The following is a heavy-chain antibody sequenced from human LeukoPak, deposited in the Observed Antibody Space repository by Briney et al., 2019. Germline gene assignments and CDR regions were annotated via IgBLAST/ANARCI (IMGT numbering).Heavy chain of an antibody. J-gene: IGHJ3*02. CDR1: GGTFISYT. Sequence: SVKVPCKASGGTFISYTISWVRQAPGQGLEWMGWIIAILGIANYAQKLQGRVTITADKSTSTAYMELSSLRSEDTAVYYCARGPDYGDYRDGAFDIWGQGTMVTVSS. CDR3: ARGPDYGDYRDGAFDI. CDR2: IIAILGIA. V-gene: IGHV1-69*02. D-gene: IGHD4-17*01.